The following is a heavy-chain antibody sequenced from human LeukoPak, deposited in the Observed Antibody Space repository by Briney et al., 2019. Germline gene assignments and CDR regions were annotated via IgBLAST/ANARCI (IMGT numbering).Heavy chain of an antibody. CDR1: GYRFTSYW. Sequence: PGESLKISCKGSGYRFTSYWIGWVRQMPGKGLEWMGIINPGDSDTRYSPSFRGQVTISADKSISTAYLQWSSLKASDTAMYYCARHPDCTRTSCYVDYYGMDVWGQGTTVTVSS. D-gene: IGHD2-2*01. J-gene: IGHJ6*02. CDR3: ARHPDCTRTSCYVDYYGMDV. CDR2: INPGDSDT. V-gene: IGHV5-51*01.